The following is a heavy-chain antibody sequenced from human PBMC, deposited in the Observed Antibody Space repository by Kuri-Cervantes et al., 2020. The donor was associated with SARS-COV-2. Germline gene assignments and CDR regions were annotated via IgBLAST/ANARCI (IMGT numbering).Heavy chain of an antibody. D-gene: IGHD3-3*01. CDR2: ISSSSSTI. V-gene: IGHV3-48*01. J-gene: IGHJ3*02. CDR3: ARDRRFLEYYDAFDI. CDR1: GFTFSSYS. Sequence: GGSLRLSCAASGFTFSSYSMNWVRQAPGKGLEWVSYISSSSSTIDYEDSVKGRFTISRDNAKNSLYLQMNSLRAEDTAVYYCARDRRFLEYYDAFDIWGQGTVVTVSS.